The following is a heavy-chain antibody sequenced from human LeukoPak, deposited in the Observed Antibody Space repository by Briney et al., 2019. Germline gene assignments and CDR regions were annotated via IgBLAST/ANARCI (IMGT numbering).Heavy chain of an antibody. CDR2: IYHSGST. CDR3: ARNSGYSDLNY. CDR1: GGSISSGGYS. D-gene: IGHD3-22*01. Sequence: PSRTLSLTCAVSGGSISSGGYSWSWIRQPPGKGLEWIGSIYHSGSTYYNPSLKSRVTISVDKSKNQFTLKLNSVTAADTAIYYCARNSGYSDLNYWGQGVLVTVSS. J-gene: IGHJ4*02. V-gene: IGHV4-30-2*01.